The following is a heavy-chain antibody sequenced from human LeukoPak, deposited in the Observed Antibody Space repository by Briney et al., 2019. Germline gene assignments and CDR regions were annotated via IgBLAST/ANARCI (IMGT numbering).Heavy chain of an antibody. V-gene: IGHV3-33*01. CDR1: GFTFSSYG. Sequence: PGRSLILSCAASGFTFSSYGMHWVRQAPGKGLEWVAVIWSDGSSKHYAASVKGRFTISRDNSKNTLYLQVSSLRAEDTALYYCARGQPPSYYDMDVWGQGTTVTVSS. J-gene: IGHJ6*02. CDR2: IWSDGSSK. CDR3: ARGQPPSYYDMDV. D-gene: IGHD6-13*01.